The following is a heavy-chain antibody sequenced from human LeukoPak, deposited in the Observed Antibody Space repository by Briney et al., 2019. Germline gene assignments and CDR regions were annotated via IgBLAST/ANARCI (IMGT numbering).Heavy chain of an antibody. V-gene: IGHV1-18*01. J-gene: IGHJ4*02. CDR3: ARDLDQYSGRFGGFGHDF. CDR1: GYTFTNYG. D-gene: IGHD1-26*01. Sequence: ASVNVSCKASGYTFTNYGINWVRQAPGQGLEWMGWISAYNGNTNYAQKLQGRVTMTTDTSTSTAYMELRSLRSDDTAVYYCARDLDQYSGRFGGFGHDFWGQGTLVTVSS. CDR2: ISAYNGNT.